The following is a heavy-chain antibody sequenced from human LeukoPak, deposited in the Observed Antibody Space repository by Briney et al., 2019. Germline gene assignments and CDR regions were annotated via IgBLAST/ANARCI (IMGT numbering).Heavy chain of an antibody. Sequence: PSETLSLTCTVSGVSISSGNSYWGWIRQPPGKGLEWIGSIHYSGNTYYNASLKSQVSISIDTSKNQFSLRLTSVTAADTAVYYCARYEMATISRRGDTFDYWGQGTLVTVSS. V-gene: IGHV4-39*01. D-gene: IGHD5-24*01. CDR3: ARYEMATISRRGDTFDY. J-gene: IGHJ4*02. CDR2: IHYSGNT. CDR1: GVSISSGNSY.